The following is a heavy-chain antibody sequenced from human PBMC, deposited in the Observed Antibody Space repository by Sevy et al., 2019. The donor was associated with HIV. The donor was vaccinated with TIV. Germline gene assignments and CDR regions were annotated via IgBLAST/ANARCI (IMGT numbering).Heavy chain of an antibody. V-gene: IGHV3-30-3*01. Sequence: GGSLRLSCAASGFTFSSYAMHWVRQAPGKGLEWVAVISYDGSNKYYAGSVKGRFTISRDNSKNTLYLQMNSLRAEDTAVYYCAGDRRGRGSGYDVDWFDPWGQGTLVTVSS. CDR1: GFTFSSYA. J-gene: IGHJ5*02. D-gene: IGHD3-3*01. CDR2: ISYDGSNK. CDR3: AGDRRGRGSGYDVDWFDP.